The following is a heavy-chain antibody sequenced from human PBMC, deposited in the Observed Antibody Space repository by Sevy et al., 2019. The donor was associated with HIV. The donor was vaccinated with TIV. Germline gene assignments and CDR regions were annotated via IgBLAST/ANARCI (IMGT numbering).Heavy chain of an antibody. D-gene: IGHD1-26*01. V-gene: IGHV4-59*08. CDR2: IYYNGHT. J-gene: IGHJ4*02. CDR1: GGSITSLY. CDR3: AGENAWGRGYS. Sequence: SQTLSLTCTVSGGSITSLYWNWIRQPPGKGLEWITNIYYNGHTNYNPSLKSRVTLSLDTSKNQFSLRLGSVTAADTAMYYCAGENAWGRGYSWGQGTLVTVSS.